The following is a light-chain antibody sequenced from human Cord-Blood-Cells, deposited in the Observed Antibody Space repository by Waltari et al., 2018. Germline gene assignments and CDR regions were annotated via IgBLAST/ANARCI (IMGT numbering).Light chain of an antibody. CDR2: AGS. V-gene: IGLV2-23*01. CDR1: SSDVGSYNL. J-gene: IGLJ1*01. Sequence: QSALTQPASVSGSPGQSITISCTGTSSDVGSYNLVSWYQQHPGKAPKLMIYAGSKRPAGVSNRFSGSKSGNTASLTIAGLQAEDEADYYCCSYAGSSTYVFGTGTKVTVL. CDR3: CSYAGSSTYV.